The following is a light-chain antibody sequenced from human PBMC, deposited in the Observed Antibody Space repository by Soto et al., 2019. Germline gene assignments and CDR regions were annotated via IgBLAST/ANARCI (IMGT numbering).Light chain of an antibody. Sequence: EIVLTQSPGPLSLSPGERATLSCRASHSVSSSYLAWYQQKPGQAPRLLIYGASNRATGIPDRFSRSGSGTDFSLTISRLEPEDFAVYDGQQYGSSPLTFGQGTKVVIK. CDR3: QQYGSSPLT. CDR1: HSVSSSY. CDR2: GAS. J-gene: IGKJ1*01. V-gene: IGKV3-20*01.